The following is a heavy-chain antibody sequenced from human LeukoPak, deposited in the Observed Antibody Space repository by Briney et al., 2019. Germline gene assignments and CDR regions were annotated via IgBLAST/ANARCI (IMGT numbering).Heavy chain of an antibody. CDR1: GFTFSTYW. D-gene: IGHD3/OR15-3a*01. CDR2: IKGDGSST. CDR3: ARHLEKDFWTGIYKDYYYYYMDV. Sequence: PGGSLRLSCATSGFTFSTYWMHWVRQVPGKGLVWVARIKGDGSSTRHADSMKGRFTISRDNAKDTLYLQMNSLRAEDTAVYYCARHLEKDFWTGIYKDYYYYYMDVWGKGTTVTVSS. J-gene: IGHJ6*03. V-gene: IGHV3-74*01.